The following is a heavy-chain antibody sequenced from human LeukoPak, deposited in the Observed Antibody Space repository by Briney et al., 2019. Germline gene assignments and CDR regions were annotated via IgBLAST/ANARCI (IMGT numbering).Heavy chain of an antibody. CDR1: GGSITTTNY. CDR3: AREGGPYRPLDY. Sequence: PSETLSPTCGVSGGSITTTNYWTWVRQPPGKGLEWIGEVNLQGSTNYNPSLMGRVAISVDMSENHISLHLTSVTAADTAVYYCAREGGPYRPLDYSGQGTLVTVSS. CDR2: VNLQGST. J-gene: IGHJ4*02. V-gene: IGHV4-4*02.